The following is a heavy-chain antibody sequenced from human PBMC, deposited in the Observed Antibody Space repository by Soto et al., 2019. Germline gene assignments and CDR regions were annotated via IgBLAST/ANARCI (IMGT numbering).Heavy chain of an antibody. CDR2: MNPNSGHT. V-gene: IGHV1-8*01. CDR3: AREKPSYGMDV. CDR1: GYTFTSYD. J-gene: IGHJ6*02. Sequence: QVQLVQSGAEVKKPGASVKVSCKASGYTFTSYDINWVRQATGQGLEWMGWMNPNSGHTGYAQTFQGRVTMNRNTSIRTACMELSSLRSEDTAVYYCAREKPSYGMDVWGQGTTVTVSS.